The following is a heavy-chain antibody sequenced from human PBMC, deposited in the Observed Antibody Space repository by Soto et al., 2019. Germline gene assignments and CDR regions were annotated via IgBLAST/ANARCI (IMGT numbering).Heavy chain of an antibody. Sequence: ASVKVSCKVSGYTFTSYGISWVRQAPGQGLEWMGWISAYNGNTNYAQKLQGRVTMTTDTSTSTAYMELRSLRSDDTAVYYCARDLNKDFWSGYWYFDLWGRGTLVTVSS. CDR2: ISAYNGNT. CDR3: ARDLNKDFWSGYWYFDL. CDR1: GYTFTSYG. V-gene: IGHV1-18*01. J-gene: IGHJ2*01. D-gene: IGHD3-3*01.